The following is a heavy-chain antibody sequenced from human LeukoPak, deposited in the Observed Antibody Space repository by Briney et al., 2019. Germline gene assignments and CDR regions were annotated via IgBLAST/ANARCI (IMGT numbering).Heavy chain of an antibody. J-gene: IGHJ4*02. CDR3: ARVRDYYDSSGSVDY. Sequence: ASVTVSCKASGYTFTGYYMHWVRQAPGQGLEWMGWINPNSGGTNYAQKFQGRVTMTRDTSISTAYMELSRLRSDDTAVYYCARVRDYYDSSGSVDYWGQGTLVTVSS. D-gene: IGHD3-22*01. CDR2: INPNSGGT. V-gene: IGHV1-2*02. CDR1: GYTFTGYY.